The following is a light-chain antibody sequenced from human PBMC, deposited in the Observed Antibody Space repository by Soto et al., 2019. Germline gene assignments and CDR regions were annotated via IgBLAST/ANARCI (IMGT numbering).Light chain of an antibody. CDR3: AAWDDTLKRYV. V-gene: IGLV1-44*01. CDR1: NSNIASNT. Sequence: QSVLTQPPPASETPGQTVSISCSGSNSNIASNTVNWYQHLPGTAPKLLIYYNNQRPSGVPARFSGSKSGTSASLAISGLQSEDDSDYYCAAWDDTLKRYVFGTGTKVTVL. CDR2: YNN. J-gene: IGLJ1*01.